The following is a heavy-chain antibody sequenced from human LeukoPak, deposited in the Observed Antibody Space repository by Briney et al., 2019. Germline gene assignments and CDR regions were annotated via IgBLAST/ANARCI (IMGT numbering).Heavy chain of an antibody. J-gene: IGHJ6*03. CDR3: ARDRLLEDRDFHYYHYMDV. D-gene: IGHD2-21*01. Sequence: GRSLRLSRAASRFTFSDYTMNWVPQAPGKGLEWVSSISSSSSYIFYADSVKGRFTISRDNAKNSLYLQMNSLRAEDTAVYHCARDRLLEDRDFHYYHYMDVWGRGATVTVSS. V-gene: IGHV3-21*01. CDR1: RFTFSDYT. CDR2: ISSSSSYI.